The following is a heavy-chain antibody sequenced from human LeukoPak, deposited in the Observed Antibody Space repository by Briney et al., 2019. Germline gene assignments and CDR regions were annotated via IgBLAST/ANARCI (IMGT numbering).Heavy chain of an antibody. Sequence: PGGSLRLSCAASGFTFSGSAMHWVRQASGKGLEWVGRIRSKANSYATAYAASVKGRFTISRDDSKNTAYLKMNSLKTEDTAVYYCAKASIAAAGTMVYWGQGTLVTVSS. CDR2: IRSKANSYAT. V-gene: IGHV3-73*01. J-gene: IGHJ4*02. CDR3: AKASIAAAGTMVY. CDR1: GFTFSGSA. D-gene: IGHD6-13*01.